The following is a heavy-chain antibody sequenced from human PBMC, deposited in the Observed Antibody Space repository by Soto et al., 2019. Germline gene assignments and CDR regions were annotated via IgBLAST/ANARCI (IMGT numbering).Heavy chain of an antibody. CDR3: ASRPGTAPRFDY. CDR2: ISYDGSNQ. CDR1: GFTFSDFE. D-gene: IGHD1-7*01. J-gene: IGHJ4*02. V-gene: IGHV3-30-3*01. Sequence: QVQLVEPGGGVVQPGRSLRLSCSASGFTFSDFEMYWVRQAPGKGLDWVSFISYDGSNQYYAGSVKGRFTVSRDNSTNTLFLLMNSLRPEDTAVYFCASRPGTAPRFDYWGQGTLVTVSS.